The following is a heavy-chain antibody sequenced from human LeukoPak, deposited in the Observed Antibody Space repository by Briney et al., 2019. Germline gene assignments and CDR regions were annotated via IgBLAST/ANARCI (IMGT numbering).Heavy chain of an antibody. V-gene: IGHV6-1*01. CDR1: GDSVSSTTAA. CDR2: TYYRSEWHS. Sequence: SQTLSLTCAISGDSVSSTTAAWNWIRQSPSRGLEWLGRTYYRSEWHSDYTPSLKGRISIKPHTSKNQFSLQLEFVTPDDPGVYYGGRSGYLAEWFDPWGQGTLVTVSS. D-gene: IGHD3-3*01. J-gene: IGHJ5*02. CDR3: GRSGYLAEWFDP.